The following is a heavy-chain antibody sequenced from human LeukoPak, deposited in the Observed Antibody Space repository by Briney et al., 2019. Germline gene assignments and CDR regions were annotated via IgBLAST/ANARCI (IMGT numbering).Heavy chain of an antibody. D-gene: IGHD3-10*01. V-gene: IGHV3-30*18. CDR2: ISYDGSNK. CDR1: GFTFSSYG. CDR3: AKESITTSPGTYYYYYYGMDV. J-gene: IGHJ6*02. Sequence: GGSLRLSCAASGFTFSSYGMHWVRQAPGKGLEWVAVISYDGSNKYYADSVKGRFTISRDSSKNTLYLQMNSLRAEDTAVYYCAKESITTSPGTYYYYYYGMDVWGQGTTVTVSS.